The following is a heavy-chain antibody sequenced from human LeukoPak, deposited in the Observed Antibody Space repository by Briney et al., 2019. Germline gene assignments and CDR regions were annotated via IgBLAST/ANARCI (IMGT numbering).Heavy chain of an antibody. V-gene: IGHV1-8*01. J-gene: IGHJ4*02. D-gene: IGHD3-10*01. CDR1: GYTFTSYD. CDR2: MNPNSGNT. Sequence: ASVKVSCKASGYTFTSYDINWVRQATGQGLEWMGWMNPNSGNTGYAQKFQGRVTMTRNTSISTAYMELSSLRSKDTAVYYCARTFLVRGVMGIDYWGQGTLVTVSS. CDR3: ARTFLVRGVMGIDY.